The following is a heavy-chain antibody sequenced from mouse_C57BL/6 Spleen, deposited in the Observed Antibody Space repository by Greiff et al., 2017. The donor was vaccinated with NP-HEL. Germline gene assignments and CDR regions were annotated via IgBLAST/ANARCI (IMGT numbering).Heavy chain of an antibody. J-gene: IGHJ2*01. CDR3: ARFDGYYNFDY. CDR2: INPGSGGT. V-gene: IGHV1-54*01. D-gene: IGHD2-3*01. Sequence: QVQLQQSGAELVRPGTSVKVSCKASGYAFTNYLIEWVKQRPGQGLEWIGVINPGSGGTNYNEKFKGKATLTADKASSTAYMQLSSLTSEDSAVDFCARFDGYYNFDYWGQGTTLTVSS. CDR1: GYAFTNYL.